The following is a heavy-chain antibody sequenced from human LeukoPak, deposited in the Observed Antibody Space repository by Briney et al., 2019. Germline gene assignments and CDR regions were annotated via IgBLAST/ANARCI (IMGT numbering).Heavy chain of an antibody. CDR2: IYYSGTT. CDR3: ARGRKYPNGYRVTELGSGYFDY. D-gene: IGHD5-18*01. Sequence: SETLSLTCTVSGGSISSCYWNWIRLPPGKGLELIGYIYYSGTTNYNPSLKSRVTISVDSSKHQLSLKLSSVTAADTDMYYCARGRKYPNGYRVTELGSGYFDYWGQGILVTVSS. CDR1: GGSISSCY. V-gene: IGHV4-59*01. J-gene: IGHJ4*02.